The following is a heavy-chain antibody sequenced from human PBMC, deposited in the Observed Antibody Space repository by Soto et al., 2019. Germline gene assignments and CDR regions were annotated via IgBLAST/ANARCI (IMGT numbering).Heavy chain of an antibody. D-gene: IGHD3-16*01. V-gene: IGHV3-23*01. Sequence: EVQLLDSGGGLVQPGGSLRLSCAASGFTFSNYAMTWVRQGPGKGLEWVSGISGSGGRSYYADSVKGRFNISRDNSTRSLYLQMNSLRAEDTAVYYCAKAYFVWSSEQPYYFDFWGQGTLVTVSS. CDR1: GFTFSNYA. CDR3: AKAYFVWSSEQPYYFDF. CDR2: ISGSGGRS. J-gene: IGHJ4*02.